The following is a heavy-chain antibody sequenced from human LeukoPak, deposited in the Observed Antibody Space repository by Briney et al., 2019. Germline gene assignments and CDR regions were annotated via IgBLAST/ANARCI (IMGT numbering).Heavy chain of an antibody. CDR3: ARHKSVGGIDF. D-gene: IGHD1-26*01. V-gene: IGHV3-11*04. CDR1: GFTFSDYY. J-gene: IGHJ4*02. Sequence: PGGSLRLSCAASGFTFSDYYMSWIRQAPGKGLEWVSYISSSGSTIYYADSVKGRFTISRDNAKNSLYLQMTSLRVEDTAVYFCARHKSVGGIDFWGQGTLVSVSS. CDR2: ISSSGSTI.